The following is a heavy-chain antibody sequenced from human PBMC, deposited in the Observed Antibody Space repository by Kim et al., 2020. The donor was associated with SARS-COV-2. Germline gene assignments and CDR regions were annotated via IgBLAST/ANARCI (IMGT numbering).Heavy chain of an antibody. CDR3: AKDTYSGYGLRGGVGDAFDI. CDR2: ISWNSGSI. V-gene: IGHV3-9*01. J-gene: IGHJ3*02. D-gene: IGHD5-12*01. Sequence: GGSLRLSCAASGFTFDDYAMHWVRQAPGKGLEWVSGISWNSGSIGYADSVKGRFTISRDNAKNSLYLQMNSLRAEDTALYYCAKDTYSGYGLRGGVGDAFDIWGQGTMVTVSS. CDR1: GFTFDDYA.